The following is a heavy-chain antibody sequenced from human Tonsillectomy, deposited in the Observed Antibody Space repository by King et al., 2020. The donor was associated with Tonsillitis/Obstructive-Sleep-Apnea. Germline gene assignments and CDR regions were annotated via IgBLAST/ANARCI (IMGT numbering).Heavy chain of an antibody. CDR1: GFTFSDYY. CDR3: ARSPYYYDSSGPNAFDI. J-gene: IGHJ3*02. D-gene: IGHD3-22*01. Sequence: QVQLVESGGGLVKPGGSLRLSCAASGFTFSDYYMSWIRQAPGKGLEWVSYISSSSSYTKYADSVKGRFTISRDNAKNSLYLQMNSLRAEDTAVYYCARSPYYYDSSGPNAFDIWGQGTMVTVSS. CDR2: ISSSSSYT. V-gene: IGHV3-11*06.